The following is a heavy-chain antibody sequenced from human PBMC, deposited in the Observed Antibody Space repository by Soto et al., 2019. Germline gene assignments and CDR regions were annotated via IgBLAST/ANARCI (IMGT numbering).Heavy chain of an antibody. D-gene: IGHD3-22*01. J-gene: IGHJ5*02. CDR1: GGSFTVDY. CDR2: IHRSGSI. CDR3: ARRDDSSAYCFDP. Sequence: QVQLQQWGAGLLKPSETLSLTCAVYGGSFTVDYWSWVRQPPGKGLEWIGEIHRSGSINYNPSLKRRVTMSVDTSKNQFSLSLYSVTAADTAVYYCARRDDSSAYCFDPWGQGTLVTVSS. V-gene: IGHV4-34*02.